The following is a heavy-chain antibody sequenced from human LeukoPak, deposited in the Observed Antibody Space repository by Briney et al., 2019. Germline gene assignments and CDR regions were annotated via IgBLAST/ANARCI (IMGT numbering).Heavy chain of an antibody. D-gene: IGHD3-3*01. CDR3: ARGVGGGDFWSGYLYDYYYGMDV. J-gene: IGHJ6*02. CDR2: IYYSGST. V-gene: IGHV4-59*01. Sequence: SETLSLTCTVSGGSISSYYWSWIRQPPGKGLEWIGYIYYSGSTNYNPSLKSRVTISVDTSKNQFSLKLSSVTAADTAVYYCARGVGGGDFWSGYLYDYYYGMDVWGQGTTVTVSS. CDR1: GGSISSYY.